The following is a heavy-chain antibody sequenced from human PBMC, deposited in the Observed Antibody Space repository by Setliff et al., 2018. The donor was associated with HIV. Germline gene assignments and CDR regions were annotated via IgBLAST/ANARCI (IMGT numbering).Heavy chain of an antibody. CDR1: GYSLVSYW. CDR2: VYPPDSET. V-gene: IGHV5-51*01. Sequence: PGESLKISCQGFGYSLVSYWIGWVRHRPGKGLEWMAIVYPPDSETVYSPSFQGQVTISVDNSISTTFLQWSSLRASDTAIYFCVRHITNPRWAYFDYWVPETLLVTVSS. D-gene: IGHD1-20*01. CDR3: VRHITNPRWAYFDY. J-gene: IGHJ4*03.